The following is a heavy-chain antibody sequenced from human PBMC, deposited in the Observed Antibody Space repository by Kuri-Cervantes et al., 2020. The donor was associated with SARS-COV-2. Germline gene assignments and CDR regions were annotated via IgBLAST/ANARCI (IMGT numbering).Heavy chain of an antibody. D-gene: IGHD3-3*01. J-gene: IGHJ6*03. V-gene: IGHV4-39*01. CDR2: IYRDGNS. Sequence: ESLKISCTVSNGSITTPTYYWGWIRQSPGRGLEWLGSIYRDGNSYYNPSLMGRVTLSVDTSKNQFSLKLSSVTAADTAVYYCARPYYDPDYYYYYYMDVWGKGTTVTVSS. CDR3: ARPYYDPDYYYYYYMDV. CDR1: NGSITTPTYY.